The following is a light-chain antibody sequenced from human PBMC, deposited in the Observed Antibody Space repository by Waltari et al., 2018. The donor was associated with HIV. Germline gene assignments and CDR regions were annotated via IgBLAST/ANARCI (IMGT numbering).Light chain of an antibody. CDR1: SSDVGAFNF. Sequence: QSALTQPRSVSGSPGQSVTISCTGTSSDVGAFNFVSWFQQHPGKAPKLVISDVRKRPSGFPDRFSGSKSGNTASLTISEIQAEDEADYYCCSYAGSYSLIFGGGTTLTVL. CDR3: CSYAGSYSLI. CDR2: DVR. V-gene: IGLV2-11*01. J-gene: IGLJ2*01.